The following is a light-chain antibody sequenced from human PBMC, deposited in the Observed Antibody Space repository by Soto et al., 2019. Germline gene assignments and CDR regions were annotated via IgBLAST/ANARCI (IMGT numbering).Light chain of an antibody. V-gene: IGKV1-5*03. J-gene: IGKJ1*01. CDR1: QTISSW. Sequence: DIQMTQFPSTLSGSVGDRVTITCRASQTISSWLAWYQQKPGKAPKLLIYKASTLKSGVPSRFSGSGSGTEFTLTISNLQPDDFATYYCQQYGSYSSGPFGQGTKVDIK. CDR3: QQYGSYSSGP. CDR2: KAS.